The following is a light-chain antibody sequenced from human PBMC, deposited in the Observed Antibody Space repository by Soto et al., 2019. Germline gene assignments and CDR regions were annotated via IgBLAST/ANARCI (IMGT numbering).Light chain of an antibody. CDR2: DVT. V-gene: IGLV2-14*01. CDR3: QSYDSSLSGSDV. Sequence: QSVLSQPASVSGSPGQSITISCTGTSSDVGGFEYVSWYQHQPGKAPKLIIYDVTKRPSGVSNRFSGSKSGSTASLTISGIQAEDEGDYYCQSYDSSLSGSDVFGTGTKVTVL. J-gene: IGLJ1*01. CDR1: SSDVGGFEY.